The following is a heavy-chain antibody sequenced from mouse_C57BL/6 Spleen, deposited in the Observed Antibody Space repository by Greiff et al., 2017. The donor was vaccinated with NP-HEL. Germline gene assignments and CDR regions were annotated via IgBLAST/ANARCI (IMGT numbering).Heavy chain of an antibody. J-gene: IGHJ4*01. D-gene: IGHD2-4*01. Sequence: VQLQQSGTVLARPGASVKMSCKTSGYTFTSYWMHWVKQRPGQGLEWIGAIYPGNSDTSYNQKFKGKAKLTAVTSASTADMELSSLTNEDSAVYYCTRCDYDYAMDYWGQGTSVTVSS. CDR3: TRCDYDYAMDY. CDR1: GYTFTSYW. V-gene: IGHV1-5*01. CDR2: IYPGNSDT.